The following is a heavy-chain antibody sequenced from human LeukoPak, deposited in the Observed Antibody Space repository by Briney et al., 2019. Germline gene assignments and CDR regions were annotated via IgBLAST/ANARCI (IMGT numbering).Heavy chain of an antibody. J-gene: IGHJ4*02. CDR2: MSFSGST. Sequence: PSETLSLTCTVSGGSISSSVYFWGWIRQPPGKGLEWIGSMSFSGSTYYNPSLKSRVTISVYKSKNQFSLNLSSVTAADTAVYYCARGLASSWSQFDYWGQGTLVTVSS. CDR3: ARGLASSWSQFDY. CDR1: GGSISSSVYF. V-gene: IGHV4-39*01. D-gene: IGHD6-13*01.